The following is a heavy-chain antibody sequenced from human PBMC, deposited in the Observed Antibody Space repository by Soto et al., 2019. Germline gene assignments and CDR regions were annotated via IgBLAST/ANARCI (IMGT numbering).Heavy chain of an antibody. CDR3: ARPRVPYSVTTVLWFDP. J-gene: IGHJ5*02. D-gene: IGHD4-17*01. CDR1: GFTFSSYW. V-gene: IGHV3-7*01. CDR2: IKQDGSEK. Sequence: GGSLRLSCAASGFTFSSYWMSWVRQAPGKGLEWVANIKQDGSEKYYVDSVKGRFTISRDNAKNSLYLQMNSLRAEDTAVYYCARPRVPYSVTTVLWFDPWGQGTLVTVSS.